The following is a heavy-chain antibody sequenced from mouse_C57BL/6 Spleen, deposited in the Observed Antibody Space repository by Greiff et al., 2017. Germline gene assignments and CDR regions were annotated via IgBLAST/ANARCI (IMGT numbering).Heavy chain of an antibody. CDR1: GYTFTSYW. J-gene: IGHJ3*01. V-gene: IGHV1-55*01. CDR3: ARGIYYDYDGFAY. Sequence: QVQLQQPGAELVKPGASVKMSCKASGYTFTSYWITWVKQRTGQGLEWIGDIYPGSGSTNYNAKFKSKATLTVDTSSSTAYMQLSSLTSEDSAVYYCARGIYYDYDGFAYWGQGTLVTVSA. D-gene: IGHD2-4*01. CDR2: IYPGSGST.